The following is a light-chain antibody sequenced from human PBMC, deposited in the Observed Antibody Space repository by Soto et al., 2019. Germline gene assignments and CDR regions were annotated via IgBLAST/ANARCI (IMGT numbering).Light chain of an antibody. V-gene: IGKV1-5*01. CDR2: TGS. J-gene: IGKJ1*01. CDR3: QQYNSYWWT. CDR1: QRINNW. Sequence: DIQMTQSPSTLAASAGDRVTITCRASQRINNWLAWYQQKPGKAPNLLIYTGSSLQSGVPSRFSGSGSGTEFTLTISSLQPDDFATYYCQQYNSYWWTFGQGTKVDIK.